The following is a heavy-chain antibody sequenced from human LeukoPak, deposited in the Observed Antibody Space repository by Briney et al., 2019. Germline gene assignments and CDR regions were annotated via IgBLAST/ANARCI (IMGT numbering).Heavy chain of an antibody. CDR3: ARGFIRVGFDP. V-gene: IGHV4-61*02. CDR2: IYSSGST. J-gene: IGHJ5*02. Sequence: SETLSLTCTVSGGSISNGTSYWTWIRQPAGKSLEWLGRIYSSGSTNYNPSLKSRVTISADTSKNQFSLTLTSVTAADTAVYYCARGFIRVGFDPWGLGTLVAVSS. CDR1: GGSISNGTSY. D-gene: IGHD3-10*01.